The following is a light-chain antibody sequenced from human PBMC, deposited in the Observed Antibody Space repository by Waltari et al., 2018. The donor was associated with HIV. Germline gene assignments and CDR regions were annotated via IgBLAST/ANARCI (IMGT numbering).Light chain of an antibody. CDR2: GAS. CDR1: QSVNNNY. J-gene: IGKJ1*01. V-gene: IGKV3-20*01. CDR3: QQYGDSPRT. Sequence: EIVLTQSPGTLSLSPGERAPLSCRASQSVNNNYLPWYQQKPGQAPWLLIYGASYRATGIPDRFTASGSGTDFTLTISRLEPEDSAVYYCQQYGDSPRTFGQGTKVEIK.